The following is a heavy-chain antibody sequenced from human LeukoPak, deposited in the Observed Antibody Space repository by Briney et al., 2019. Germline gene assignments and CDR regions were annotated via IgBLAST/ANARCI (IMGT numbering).Heavy chain of an antibody. Sequence: SETLSLTCAVYGGSFSGYYWSWIRQPPGKGLEWIGEINHSGSTNYNPSLKIRVTISVDPSKNQFSLKLNSVTATDTAVYYCARHYGPWGQGTLVTVSS. V-gene: IGHV4-34*01. CDR1: GGSFSGYY. J-gene: IGHJ4*02. D-gene: IGHD3-16*01. CDR3: ARHYGP. CDR2: INHSGST.